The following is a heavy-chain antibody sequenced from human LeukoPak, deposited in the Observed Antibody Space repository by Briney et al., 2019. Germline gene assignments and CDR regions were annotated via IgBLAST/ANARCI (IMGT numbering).Heavy chain of an antibody. Sequence: SETLSLTGTVSGGSISSYYWSWIRQPPGKGLEWIGYIYYSGSTNYNPSLKSRVTISVDTSKNQFSLKLSSVTAADTAVYYCARVGYCSGGSCYSIFDYWGQGTLVTVSS. V-gene: IGHV4-59*01. CDR2: IYYSGST. J-gene: IGHJ4*02. D-gene: IGHD2-15*01. CDR3: ARVGYCSGGSCYSIFDY. CDR1: GGSISSYY.